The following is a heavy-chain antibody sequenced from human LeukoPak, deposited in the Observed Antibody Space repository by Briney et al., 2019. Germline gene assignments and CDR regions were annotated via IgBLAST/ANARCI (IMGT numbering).Heavy chain of an antibody. CDR1: GFTFSSYG. CDR3: AKDLFLWYFDL. D-gene: IGHD2-21*01. J-gene: IGHJ2*01. V-gene: IGHV3-30*18. Sequence: GGSLRLSCAASGFTFSSYGMHWVRQAPGKGLEWVAVISYDGSNKYYADSVKGRFTISRDNSKNTLYLQMNSLRAEDTAVYYCAKDLFLWYFDLWGRGTLVTVSS. CDR2: ISYDGSNK.